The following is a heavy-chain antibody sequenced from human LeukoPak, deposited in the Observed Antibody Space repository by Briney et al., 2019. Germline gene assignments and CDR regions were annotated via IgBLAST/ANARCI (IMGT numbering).Heavy chain of an antibody. D-gene: IGHD2-15*01. V-gene: IGHV3-7*01. CDR1: GFTFSTYA. Sequence: HTGGSLRLSCAASGFTFSTYAMSWVRQAPGKGLEWVANMKRDGSEIYYVDSVKGRFTISRDNAKNSLFLQMNSLRAEDTAVYYCARMRFVVVVAATEVSRLYYFDYWGQGTLVTVSS. J-gene: IGHJ4*02. CDR3: ARMRFVVVVAATEVSRLYYFDY. CDR2: MKRDGSEI.